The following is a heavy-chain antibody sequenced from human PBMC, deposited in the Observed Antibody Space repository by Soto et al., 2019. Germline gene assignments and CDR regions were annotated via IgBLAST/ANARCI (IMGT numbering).Heavy chain of an antibody. CDR1: GGSISSYY. Sequence: SETLSLTFTVSGGSISSYYCSLFRQPPGKGLKWIGYIYYRGSTIYNPSLKSRVTISVDTSKNQFSLKLSSVTAADTAVYYCARNFDWSPGQYYYYYYMDVWGKGTTVTVSS. CDR3: ARNFDWSPGQYYYYYYMDV. J-gene: IGHJ6*03. D-gene: IGHD3-9*01. V-gene: IGHV4-59*01. CDR2: IYYRGST.